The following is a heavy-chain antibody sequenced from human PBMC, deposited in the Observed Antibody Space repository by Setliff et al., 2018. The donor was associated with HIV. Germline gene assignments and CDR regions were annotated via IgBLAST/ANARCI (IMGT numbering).Heavy chain of an antibody. V-gene: IGHV4-34*01. CDR3: ARGRCSGGTCSGRYSYLHIDV. CDR2: INHSGST. D-gene: IGHD2-15*01. J-gene: IGHJ6*03. Sequence: SETLSLTCAVYGESFSGYYWNWIRQPPGKGLEWVAEINHSGSTKYNPSLKSRVTISADTSKNQFSLRLTSVAAADTALYYCARGRCSGGTCSGRYSYLHIDVWGKGTTVTVSS. CDR1: GESFSGYY.